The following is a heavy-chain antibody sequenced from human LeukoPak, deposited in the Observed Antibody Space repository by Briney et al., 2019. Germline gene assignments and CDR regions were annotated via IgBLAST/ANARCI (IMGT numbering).Heavy chain of an antibody. V-gene: IGHV3-48*01. D-gene: IGHD2-21*01. CDR3: ARDRAYCGGDCYLPPAAFDY. J-gene: IGHJ4*02. CDR2: ISSSSSTI. CDR1: GFTFSSYS. Sequence: GGSLRLSCAASGFTFSSYSMNWVRQAPGQGLEWVSYISSSSSTIYYADSVKGRFTISRDNAKNSLYLQMNSLRAEDTAVYYCARDRAYCGGDCYLPPAAFDYWGQGTLVTVSS.